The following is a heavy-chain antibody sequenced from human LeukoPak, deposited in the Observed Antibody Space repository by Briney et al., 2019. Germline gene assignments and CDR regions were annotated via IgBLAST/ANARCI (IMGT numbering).Heavy chain of an antibody. CDR2: INHSGST. CDR3: ARDDLYCTSTGCSSGWFDP. CDR1: GGSFSGYY. Sequence: SETLSLTCAVYGGSFSGYYWSWIRHPPGKGLEWIGEINHSGSTNYNPSLKSRVTILVDTSKNQFSLKLSSVTAADTAVYYCARDDLYCTSTGCSSGWFDPWGQGTLVTVSS. J-gene: IGHJ5*02. V-gene: IGHV4-34*01. D-gene: IGHD2-2*01.